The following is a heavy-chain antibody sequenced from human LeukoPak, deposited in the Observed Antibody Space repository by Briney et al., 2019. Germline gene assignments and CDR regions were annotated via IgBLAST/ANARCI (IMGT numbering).Heavy chain of an antibody. CDR1: GGSISSYY. J-gene: IGHJ4*02. D-gene: IGHD6-19*01. CDR3: ARQSGYSSGPGRNFDY. Sequence: SETLSLTCTVSGGSISSYYWSWIRQPPGKGLEWIGYIYYSGSTNYNPSLKSRVTISVDTSKNQFSLKLSSVTAADTAVYYCARQSGYSSGPGRNFDYWGQGALVTVSS. V-gene: IGHV4-59*08. CDR2: IYYSGST.